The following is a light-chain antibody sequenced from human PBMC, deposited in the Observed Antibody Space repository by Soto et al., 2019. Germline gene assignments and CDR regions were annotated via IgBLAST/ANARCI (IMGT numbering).Light chain of an antibody. V-gene: IGKV3-15*01. CDR3: QHRSNWPLT. Sequence: IVMTQSPATLSVSPGERATLSCRASQSVSSNLAWYQQKPGQAPRLLIYGASTRATGIPASFSGSGSGTEFILTISSLQSEDFAVYYCQHRSNWPLTFGGGTKVDIK. CDR2: GAS. CDR1: QSVSSN. J-gene: IGKJ4*01.